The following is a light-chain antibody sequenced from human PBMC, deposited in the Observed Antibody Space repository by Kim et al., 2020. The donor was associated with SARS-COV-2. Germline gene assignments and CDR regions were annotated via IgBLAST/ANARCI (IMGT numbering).Light chain of an antibody. V-gene: IGKV1-39*01. CDR1: QSISTY. J-gene: IGKJ2*01. CDR2: VAS. CDR3: QQSYITPYT. Sequence: DIQMTQSPSSLSASVGDRVSITCRASQSISTYLNWYQQKPGKVPKLLIYVASTLQSGVPSRFSGSASETDFTLTISSLQPEDFATYYCQQSYITPYTFGQGTKLEI.